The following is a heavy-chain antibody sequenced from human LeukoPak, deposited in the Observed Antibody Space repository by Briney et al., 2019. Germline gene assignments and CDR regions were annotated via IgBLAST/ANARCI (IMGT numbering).Heavy chain of an antibody. D-gene: IGHD6-19*01. CDR1: GITLSNYG. CDR3: AGSSGWLFDY. V-gene: IGHV3-23*01. CDR2: ISDSGGST. J-gene: IGHJ4*02. Sequence: PGGSLRLSCAVSGITLSNYGMSWVRQAPGKGLEWVAGISDSGGSTNYADSVKGRFTISRDNAKNSVYLQMNSLRAEDTAVYYCAGSSGWLFDYWGQGSLVAVSS.